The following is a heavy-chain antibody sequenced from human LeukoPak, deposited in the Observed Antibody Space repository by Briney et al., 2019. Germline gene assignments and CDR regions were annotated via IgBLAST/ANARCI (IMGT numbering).Heavy chain of an antibody. J-gene: IGHJ4*02. CDR2: LRYDGSNE. D-gene: IGHD2-2*01. CDR3: AKIEGKYQLANIPDS. V-gene: IGHV3-30*02. Sequence: GGPLSPSCEAPGSTFSYFGMHWVRQAQGKGLEWVAFLRYDGSNEYYAESVKGRFTISRDNSKNTLYLQMNSLRVEDTAAYYCAKIEGKYQLANIPDSWGQGTLVTVSS. CDR1: GSTFSYFG.